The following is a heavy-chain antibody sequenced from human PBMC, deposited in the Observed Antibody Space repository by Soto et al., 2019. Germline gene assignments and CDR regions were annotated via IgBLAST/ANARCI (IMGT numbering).Heavy chain of an antibody. CDR2: ISYDGSNK. CDR1: GFTFSSYG. Sequence: PGGSLRLSCAASGFTFSSYGMHWVRQAPGKGLEWVAVISYDGSNKYYADSVKGRFTISRDNSKNTLYLQMNSLRAEDTAVYYCAKDGMATGYYFDYWGQGTLVTVSS. J-gene: IGHJ4*02. CDR3: AKDGMATGYYFDY. V-gene: IGHV3-30*18. D-gene: IGHD5-12*01.